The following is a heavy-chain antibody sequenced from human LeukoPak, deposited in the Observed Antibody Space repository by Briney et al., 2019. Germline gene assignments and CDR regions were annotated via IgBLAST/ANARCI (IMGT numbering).Heavy chain of an antibody. D-gene: IGHD6-19*01. CDR1: GFTFSTYA. Sequence: PGGSLRLSCAASGFTFSTYAMSWVRQTPGKGLEWVSDISGNGADTYYADSVKGRLTISRDNFKNTLYLQMNSLRAEDTAVYYCARVRGAVAGNDAFDIWGQGTMVTVSS. CDR2: ISGNGADT. V-gene: IGHV3-23*01. J-gene: IGHJ3*02. CDR3: ARVRGAVAGNDAFDI.